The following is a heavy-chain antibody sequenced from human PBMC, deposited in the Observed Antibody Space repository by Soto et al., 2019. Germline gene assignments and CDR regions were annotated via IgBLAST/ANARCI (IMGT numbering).Heavy chain of an antibody. CDR3: ARGDSTDCSNGVCSFFYNHDMDV. Sequence: QVQLVQSGPEVKKPGSSVKVSCKASGYSFTDYHIHWVRQAPGQGLEWLGRINPKSGGTSTAQKFQGWVTMTTDTSISTASMELTRLTSDDTAIYYCARGDSTDCSNGVCSFFYNHDMDVWGQGTTVTVSS. CDR1: GYSFTDYH. D-gene: IGHD2-8*01. V-gene: IGHV1-2*04. J-gene: IGHJ6*02. CDR2: INPKSGGT.